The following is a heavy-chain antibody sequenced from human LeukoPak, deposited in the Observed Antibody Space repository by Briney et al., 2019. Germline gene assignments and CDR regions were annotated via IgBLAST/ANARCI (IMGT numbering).Heavy chain of an antibody. CDR3: ARVGESGYGDYVRG. D-gene: IGHD4-17*01. CDR1: GVSISSSSYY. J-gene: IGHJ4*02. V-gene: IGHV4-39*01. Sequence: SETLSLTCTVSGVSISSSSYYWGWIRQPPGKGLEWIGSIYYSGSTYYNPSLKSRVTISVDTSKNQFSLKLSSVTAADTAVYYCARVGESGYGDYVRGWGQGTLVTVSS. CDR2: IYYSGST.